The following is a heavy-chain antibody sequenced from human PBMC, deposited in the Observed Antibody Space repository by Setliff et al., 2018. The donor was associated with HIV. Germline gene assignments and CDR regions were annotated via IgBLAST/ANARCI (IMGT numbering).Heavy chain of an antibody. CDR3: ARLPNPKERIFWRVPLDL. Sequence: GGSLRLSCAASGFTFYIYEMNWVRQAPGKGLEWVSYISGSYTTYYADSVKSRFTISRDNAESSLYLQMNNLRAEDSAVYYCARLPNPKERIFWRVPLDLWGQGTMVTVSS. J-gene: IGHJ3*01. V-gene: IGHV3-48*03. CDR1: GFTFYIYE. D-gene: IGHD1-1*01. CDR2: ISGSYTT.